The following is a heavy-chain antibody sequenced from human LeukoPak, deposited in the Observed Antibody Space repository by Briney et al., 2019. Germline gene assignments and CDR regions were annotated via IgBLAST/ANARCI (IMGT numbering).Heavy chain of an antibody. V-gene: IGHV3-23*01. CDR2: ITGDASVT. CDR1: GFTFRLYA. CDR3: AKAYSTSLYGDAFHI. Sequence: GGSLRLSCAGSGFTFRLYAMTWVRQAPGKGLEWVSGITGDASVTYDADSVKGRFNISRDNSKNTLYLQLNSLRVEDTAVYYCAKAYSTSLYGDAFHIWSQGTMVTVSP. D-gene: IGHD6-13*01. J-gene: IGHJ3*02.